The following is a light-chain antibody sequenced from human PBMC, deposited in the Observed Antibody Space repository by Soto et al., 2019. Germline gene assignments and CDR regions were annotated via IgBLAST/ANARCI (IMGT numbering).Light chain of an antibody. CDR1: QSVNYN. V-gene: IGKV3-15*01. J-gene: IGKJ4*01. CDR2: GAS. Sequence: EIVMTQSPATLSVSPGERATLSCRASQSVNYNLAWYQQKPGQAPRLLIYGASTRATGVPARLSGSASGTEFTLPISGRQSEDFAVYYCQQSNNWPLTFGGGTKVEIK. CDR3: QQSNNWPLT.